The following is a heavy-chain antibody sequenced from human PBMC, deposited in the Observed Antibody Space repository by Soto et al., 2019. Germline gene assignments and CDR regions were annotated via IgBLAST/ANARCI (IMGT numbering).Heavy chain of an antibody. Sequence: PGGSLRLSCSVFGFTFSSDAMHWVRQAPGKGLQYVSSISSNGVSTYYADSVKGRFTISRDNSKNTLYLQMSSLRVEDTAVYYCVKDRYVDYWGQGTLVTAPQ. CDR1: GFTFSSDA. V-gene: IGHV3-64D*06. CDR3: VKDRYVDY. CDR2: ISSNGVST. J-gene: IGHJ4*02.